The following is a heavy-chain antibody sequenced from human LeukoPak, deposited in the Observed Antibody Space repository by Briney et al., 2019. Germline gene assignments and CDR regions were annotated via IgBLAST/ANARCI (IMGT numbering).Heavy chain of an antibody. CDR1: GFTFSKYW. CDR2: ISSSGSTI. CDR3: AELGITMIGGV. J-gene: IGHJ6*04. D-gene: IGHD3-10*02. Sequence: GGSLRLSCAASGFTFSKYWMNWVRQAPGKGLEWVSYISSSGSTIYYADSVKGRFTISRDNAKNSLYLQMNSLRAEDTAVYYCAELGITMIGGVWGKGTTVTISS. V-gene: IGHV3-48*03.